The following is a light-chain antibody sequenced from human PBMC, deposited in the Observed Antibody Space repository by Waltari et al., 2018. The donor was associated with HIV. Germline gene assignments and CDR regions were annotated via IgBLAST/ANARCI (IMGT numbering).Light chain of an antibody. J-gene: IGKJ2*01. CDR2: WAS. V-gene: IGKV4-1*01. CDR1: QSLLYTSNSKNY. CDR3: QQYYSTPPT. Sequence: DIVMTQSPDPLAVSLGARASINCKSSQSLLYTSNSKNYLAWYQQRPGQPLKLLIYWASIRESGVPDRFSGSGSGTDFTLTISSLQAEDVAVYYCQQYYSTPPTFGQGTKLEIK.